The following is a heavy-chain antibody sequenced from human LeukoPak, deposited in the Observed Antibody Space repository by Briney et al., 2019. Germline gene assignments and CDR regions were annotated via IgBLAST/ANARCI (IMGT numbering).Heavy chain of an antibody. Sequence: ASVKVSCKASGYTFTGYYMHWVRQAPGQGLEWMGGIIPIFGTANYAQKFQGRVTITADESTSTAYMELSSLRSEDTAVYYCARDGDDSSGYYCRYWGQGTLVTVSS. V-gene: IGHV1-69*13. J-gene: IGHJ4*02. CDR3: ARDGDDSSGYYCRY. D-gene: IGHD3-22*01. CDR1: GYTFTGYY. CDR2: IIPIFGTA.